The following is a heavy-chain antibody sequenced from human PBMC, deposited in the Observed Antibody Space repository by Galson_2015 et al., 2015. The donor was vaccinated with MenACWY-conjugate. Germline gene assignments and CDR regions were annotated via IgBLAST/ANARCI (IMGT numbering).Heavy chain of an antibody. J-gene: IGHJ4*03. D-gene: IGHD3-3*02. CDR1: GYTFTSYC. CDR2: INHYNSNK. Sequence: SVKVSCKASGYTFTSYCISWVRQAPGQGLEWMGWINHYNSNKNYAQKLQGRVTMTTDTSTSTAYMELRSLRSDDTAVYHCARLFSTSCSFDFWGQGTLVPVSS. V-gene: IGHV1-18*04. CDR3: ARLFSTSCSFDF.